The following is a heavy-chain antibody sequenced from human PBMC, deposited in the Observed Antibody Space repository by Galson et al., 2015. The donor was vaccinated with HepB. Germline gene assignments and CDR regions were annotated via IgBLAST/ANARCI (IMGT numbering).Heavy chain of an antibody. V-gene: IGHV1-18*01. D-gene: IGHD2-8*01. CDR2: ISALTGNT. Sequence: SVKVSCKASGFVFTSYGFSWVRQAPGQGLEWMGWISALTGNTSYAQKFQGRVTMTTDRSTRTAYMELRSLRFDDTAVYYCARDLYSPDLTPLDYWGQGTLVTVSS. CDR1: GFVFTSYG. CDR3: ARDLYSPDLTPLDY. J-gene: IGHJ4*02.